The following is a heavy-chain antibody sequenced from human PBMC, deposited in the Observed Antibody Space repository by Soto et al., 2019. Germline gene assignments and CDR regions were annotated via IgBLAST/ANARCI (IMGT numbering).Heavy chain of an antibody. CDR3: ARDKAVMYYYYGMDV. V-gene: IGHV3-33*01. CDR1: GFTFSSYG. D-gene: IGHD4-4*01. CDR2: IWYDGSNK. Sequence: GGSLRLSCAASGFTFSSYGMHWVRQAPGKGLEWVAVIWYDGSNKYYADSVKGRFTISRDNSKNTLYLQMNSLRAEDTAVYYCARDKAVMYYYYGMDVWGQVTTVTVS. J-gene: IGHJ6*02.